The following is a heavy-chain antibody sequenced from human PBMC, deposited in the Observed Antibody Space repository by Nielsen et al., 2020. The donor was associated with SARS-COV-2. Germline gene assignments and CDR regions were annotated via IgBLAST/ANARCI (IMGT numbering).Heavy chain of an antibody. Sequence: GSLRLSCTVSGGSISSYYWSWIRQPPGKGLEWIGYIYYSGSTNYNPSLKSRVTISVDTSKNQFSLKLSSVTAADTAVYYCARRLGYSGYDGKDDYWGQGTLVTVSS. CDR1: GGSISSYY. D-gene: IGHD5-12*01. CDR3: ARRLGYSGYDGKDDY. J-gene: IGHJ4*02. V-gene: IGHV4-59*08. CDR2: IYYSGST.